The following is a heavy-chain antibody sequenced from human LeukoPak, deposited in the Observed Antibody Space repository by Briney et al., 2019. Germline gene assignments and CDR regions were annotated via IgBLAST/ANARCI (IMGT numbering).Heavy chain of an antibody. Sequence: PSQTLSLTCTVSGGSISSGSYYWSWIRQPAGKGLEWIGRIYTSGSTNYNPSLKSRVTISVDTSKNQFSLKLSSVTAADTAVYYCARAEEVLGWFGETIPPGWVDYWGQGTLVTVSS. D-gene: IGHD3-10*01. J-gene: IGHJ4*02. CDR1: GGSISSGSYY. V-gene: IGHV4-61*02. CDR3: ARAEEVLGWFGETIPPGWVDY. CDR2: IYTSGST.